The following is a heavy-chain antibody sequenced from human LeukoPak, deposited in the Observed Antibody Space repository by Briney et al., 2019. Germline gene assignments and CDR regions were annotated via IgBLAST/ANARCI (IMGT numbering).Heavy chain of an antibody. Sequence: SETLSLTCAVYGGSFSVYYWSWIRQPPGKGLEWIGEINHSGSTNYNPSLKSRVTISVDTSKNQFSLKLSSVTAADTAVYYCARGLWTVKPYYYYYYMDVWGKGTTVTVSS. CDR3: ARGLWTVKPYYYYYYMDV. J-gene: IGHJ6*03. D-gene: IGHD3/OR15-3a*01. CDR2: INHSGST. V-gene: IGHV4-34*01. CDR1: GGSFSVYY.